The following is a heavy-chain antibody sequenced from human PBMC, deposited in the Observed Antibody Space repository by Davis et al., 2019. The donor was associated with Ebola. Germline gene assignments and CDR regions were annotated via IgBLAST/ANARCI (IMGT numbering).Heavy chain of an antibody. Sequence: PGGSLRLSCAASGFTFSNYGMHWVRLAPGKGLEWVAFIRYDGSNQFYADSVNGRISVSRDNSKNTLSLQMNSLRPEDTAVYYCAKADIVLVNAEYYFDSWGQGTLVTVSS. J-gene: IGHJ4*02. CDR2: IRYDGSNQ. V-gene: IGHV3-30*02. CDR3: AKADIVLVNAEYYFDS. CDR1: GFTFSNYG. D-gene: IGHD5-12*01.